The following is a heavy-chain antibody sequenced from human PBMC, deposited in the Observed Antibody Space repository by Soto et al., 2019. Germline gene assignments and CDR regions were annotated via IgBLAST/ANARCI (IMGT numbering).Heavy chain of an antibody. CDR3: ARSFRGVTPFDD. CDR1: GYTFTSYG. Sequence: ASVKVSCKASGYTFTSYGISWVRQAPGQGLEWMSWISAYNGDTNYAQKVQGRVTMTTDTSTSTAFMELRSLRFEDTAVYYCARSFRGVTPFDDWGQGTLVTVSS. CDR2: ISAYNGDT. V-gene: IGHV1-18*01. D-gene: IGHD3-16*01. J-gene: IGHJ4*02.